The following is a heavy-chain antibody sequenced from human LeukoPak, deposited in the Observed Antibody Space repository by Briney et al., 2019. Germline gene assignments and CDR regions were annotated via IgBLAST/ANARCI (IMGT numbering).Heavy chain of an antibody. CDR1: GGSISSYY. CDR3: ASGYYDSSGHP. Sequence: SETLSLTCTVSGGSISSYYWSWIRQPTGEGLEWIGYIYYSGSTNYNPSLKSRVTISVDPPKHQFSLKLSSVTAAAMAVYYCASGYYDSSGHPWGQGTVVTVSS. V-gene: IGHV4-59*01. J-gene: IGHJ5*02. CDR2: IYYSGST. D-gene: IGHD3-22*01.